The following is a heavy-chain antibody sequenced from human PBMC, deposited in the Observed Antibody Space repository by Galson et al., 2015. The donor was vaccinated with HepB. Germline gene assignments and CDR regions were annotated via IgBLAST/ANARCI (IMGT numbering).Heavy chain of an antibody. Sequence: PALVKPTQTLTLTCTFSGFSLSTSGVGVGWIRQPPGKALEWFALIYWDDDKRYSPSLKSRLTITKDTSKNQVVLTMTNMDPVDTATYYCAHTRELSDENWFDPWGQGTLVTVSS. J-gene: IGHJ5*02. CDR1: GFSLSTSGVG. V-gene: IGHV2-5*02. CDR3: AHTRELSDENWFDP. CDR2: IYWDDDK. D-gene: IGHD1-1*01.